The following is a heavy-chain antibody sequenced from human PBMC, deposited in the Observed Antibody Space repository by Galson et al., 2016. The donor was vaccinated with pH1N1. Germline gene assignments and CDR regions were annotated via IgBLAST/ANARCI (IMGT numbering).Heavy chain of an antibody. J-gene: IGHJ4*02. D-gene: IGHD1-26*01. CDR3: ANLYRDY. CDR2: INEDGSEY. CDR1: GFTSSSSW. V-gene: IGHV3-7*01. Sequence: LRLSCAASGFTSSSSWLNWVRQAPGKGLEWAANINEDGSEYHYVDSVKGRFTISRDNAKNSLYLQMNSLRAEDTAVYYCANLYRDYWGQGTLVTVSS.